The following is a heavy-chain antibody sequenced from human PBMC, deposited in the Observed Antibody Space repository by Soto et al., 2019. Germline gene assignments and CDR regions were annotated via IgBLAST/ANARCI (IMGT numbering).Heavy chain of an antibody. CDR3: AKDGGPRTFYFDY. D-gene: IGHD3-16*01. V-gene: IGHV3-23*01. CDR1: GFTFRIYA. CDR2: ISDSADSA. J-gene: IGHJ4*02. Sequence: GGSLRLSCAASGFTFRIYAMSWVRQVPGKGLEWVSTISDSADSAYYADSVKGRFTISRDNSKNTLYLQMNSLRAEDTAVYYCAKDGGPRTFYFDYWGQGTLVTVSS.